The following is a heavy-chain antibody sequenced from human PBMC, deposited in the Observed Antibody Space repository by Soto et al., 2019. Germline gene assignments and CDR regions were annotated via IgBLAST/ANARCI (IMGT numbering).Heavy chain of an antibody. CDR3: AKGSRGYTGYVFDY. J-gene: IGHJ4*02. CDR1: GFTFSSYA. Sequence: PGGSLRLSCAASGFTFSSYAMTWVRQAPGKGLEWVSSIPGSGGSTYYADSVKGRFTISRDNAKNTVYLQMNSLRAEDTAVYYCAKGSRGYTGYVFDYWGQGALVTVSS. V-gene: IGHV3-23*01. CDR2: IPGSGGST. D-gene: IGHD5-12*01.